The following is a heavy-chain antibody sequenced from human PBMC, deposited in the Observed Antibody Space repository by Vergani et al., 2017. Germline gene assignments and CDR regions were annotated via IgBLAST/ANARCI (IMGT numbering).Heavy chain of an antibody. J-gene: IGHJ4*02. CDR2: VYHSGGT. D-gene: IGHD3-22*01. Sequence: QVHLKESGPGLVKPSETLSLTCDVSGGSIIADIHYWGWIRQPPGKELEWIGNVYHSGGTYYSPSLRSRVSISADTSKNQFSLELTSVTAADTAVYYCARMGGYDEGDAFRIGYFDSWGPGILVTVSS. CDR1: GGSIIADIHY. CDR3: ARMGGYDEGDAFRIGYFDS. V-gene: IGHV4-39*01.